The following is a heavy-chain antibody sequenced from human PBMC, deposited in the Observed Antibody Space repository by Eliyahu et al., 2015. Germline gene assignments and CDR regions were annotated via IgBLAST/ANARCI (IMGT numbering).Heavy chain of an antibody. CDR3: ARRSDWFDY. V-gene: IGHV4-4*09. Sequence: PARVKPTETRSQNCTVSGGSISSYYWXXIRXPPXKGLEWIGYIXTSXSTDYNPSLKRRVTISVDTSXNQFSLRLSSVTAADTAVYYCARRSDWFDYWGQGTLVTVSS. D-gene: IGHD2-21*01. CDR2: IXTSXST. CDR1: GGSISSYY. J-gene: IGHJ4*02.